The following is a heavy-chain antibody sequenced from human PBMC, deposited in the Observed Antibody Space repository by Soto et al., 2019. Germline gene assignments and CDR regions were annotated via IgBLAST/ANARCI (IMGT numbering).Heavy chain of an antibody. V-gene: IGHV3-23*01. Sequence: EVQVLESGGGLVQPGGSLRLSCEGSGFTVSSHAMTWIRQAPGKGPEWGSTVTADGGTYYADSVKGRFAMSRDTSENTLYLQMNSLGAEDTGAYYCAPHVSCSGGSCQYDAFAIRGQGTMVTVSS. CDR2: VTADGGT. J-gene: IGHJ3*02. CDR1: GFTVSSHA. CDR3: APHVSCSGGSCQYDAFAI. D-gene: IGHD2-15*01.